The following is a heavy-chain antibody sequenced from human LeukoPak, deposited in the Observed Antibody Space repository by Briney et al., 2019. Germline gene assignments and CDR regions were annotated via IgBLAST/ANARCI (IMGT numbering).Heavy chain of an antibody. CDR2: ISYDGSNE. D-gene: IGHD4/OR15-4a*01. CDR3: TRLHGAYPIDF. Sequence: GRSLRLSCAASGFTFSSYVMHWVRQAPGKGLEWVAIISYDGSNEYYADSVKGRFTISRDNSKNTLYLQMNSLRAADTAVYYCTRLHGAYPIDFWGQGTLVTVSS. V-gene: IGHV3-30*04. J-gene: IGHJ4*02. CDR1: GFTFSSYV.